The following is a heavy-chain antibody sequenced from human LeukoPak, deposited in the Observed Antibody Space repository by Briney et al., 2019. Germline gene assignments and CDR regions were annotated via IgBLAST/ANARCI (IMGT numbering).Heavy chain of an antibody. V-gene: IGHV4-31*03. J-gene: IGHJ5*02. CDR2: IYYSGST. Sequence: SETLSLTCTVSGGSISSGGYYWSWIRPHPGMGLESIVCIYYSGSTYYIPSLKSRVTISVDTSKNQFSLKLSSVTAADTAVYYCARDRCSSTSCYSWFDPWGQGTLVTVSS. D-gene: IGHD2-2*02. CDR1: GGSISSGGYY. CDR3: ARDRCSSTSCYSWFDP.